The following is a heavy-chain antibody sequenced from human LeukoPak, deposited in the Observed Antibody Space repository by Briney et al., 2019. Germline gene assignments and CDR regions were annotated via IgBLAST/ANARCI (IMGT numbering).Heavy chain of an antibody. CDR3: ARDLLGSGWYSHGMDV. CDR2: IYYSGST. Sequence: SETLSLTCTVSGGSISSGGYYWSWIRQHPGKGLEWIGCIYYSGSTNYNPSLKSRVTISVDTSKNQFSLKLSSVTAADTAVYYCARDLLGSGWYSHGMDVWGQGTTVTVSS. J-gene: IGHJ6*02. CDR1: GGSISSGGYY. V-gene: IGHV4-61*08. D-gene: IGHD6-19*01.